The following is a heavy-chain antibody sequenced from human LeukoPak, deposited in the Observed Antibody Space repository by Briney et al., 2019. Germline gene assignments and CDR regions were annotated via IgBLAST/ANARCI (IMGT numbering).Heavy chain of an antibody. D-gene: IGHD3-3*01. CDR2: IKQDGNEK. J-gene: IGHJ3*02. Sequence: GGSLRLSCAASGFTFSSFWMTWVRQAPGKGLEWVANIKQDGNEKYYVDSVKGRFTISRDNAKNSLYLQMNSLRAEDTSVYYCARDHGGGDFWSGYYDAFDIWGQGTKVTVSS. CDR1: GFTFSSFW. CDR3: ARDHGGGDFWSGYYDAFDI. V-gene: IGHV3-7*01.